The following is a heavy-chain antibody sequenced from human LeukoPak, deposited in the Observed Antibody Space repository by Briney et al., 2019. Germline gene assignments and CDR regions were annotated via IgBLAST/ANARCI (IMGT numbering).Heavy chain of an antibody. CDR2: IYYSGST. CDR3: ARGEQWLVPFDY. D-gene: IGHD6-19*01. CDR1: GYSISSGYY. J-gene: IGHJ4*02. V-gene: IGHV4-61*01. Sequence: PSETLSLTCTVSGYSISSGYYWSWIRQPPGKGLEWIGYIYYSGSTNYNPSLKSRVTMSVDTSKNQFSLKLSSVTAADTAVYYCARGEQWLVPFDYWGQGTLVTVSS.